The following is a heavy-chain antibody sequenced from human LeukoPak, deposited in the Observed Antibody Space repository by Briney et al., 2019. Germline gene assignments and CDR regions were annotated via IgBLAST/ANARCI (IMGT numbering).Heavy chain of an antibody. J-gene: IGHJ4*02. V-gene: IGHV1-18*01. CDR2: ISTSSDQR. CDR3: ARDTNWQRDY. Sequence: EASVTVSCKASGYTFTSFGIAWVRQAPGQGLEWVGWISTSSDQRRYAHMLQDRVTMTTDTSTSTAYMELRSLRSDDAGVYYCARDTNWQRDYWGQGTLVTVSS. CDR1: GYTFTSFG. D-gene: IGHD6-25*01.